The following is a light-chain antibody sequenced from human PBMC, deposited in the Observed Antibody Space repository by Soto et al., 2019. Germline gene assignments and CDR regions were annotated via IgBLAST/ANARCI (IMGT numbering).Light chain of an antibody. J-gene: IGKJ1*01. V-gene: IGKV2-30*01. Sequence: DAVLTQSPLSLPVTLGQPASISCRCMEFLVYSDGNTYLNWFQQRPGQSPRRLIYKVSHRDSGVPDRFSGSGSGTDFTLTISRLEPEDFAVYYCQQYGSSGTFGQGTKVGIK. CDR2: KVS. CDR1: EFLVYSDGNTY. CDR3: QQYGSSGT.